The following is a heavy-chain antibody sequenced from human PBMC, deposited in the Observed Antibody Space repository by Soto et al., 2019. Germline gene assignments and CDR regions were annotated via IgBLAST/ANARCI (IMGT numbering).Heavy chain of an antibody. Sequence: SVKVSCKASGGTFSSYAISWVRQAPGQGLEWMGGIIPIFGTANYAQKFQGRVTITADESTSTAYMELSSLRSEDTAVYYCARFLGGYNSSSGFDYYYYGMDVWGQGTTVTVSS. CDR3: ARFLGGYNSSSGFDYYYYGMDV. J-gene: IGHJ6*02. CDR1: GGTFSSYA. V-gene: IGHV1-69*13. D-gene: IGHD6-6*01. CDR2: IIPIFGTA.